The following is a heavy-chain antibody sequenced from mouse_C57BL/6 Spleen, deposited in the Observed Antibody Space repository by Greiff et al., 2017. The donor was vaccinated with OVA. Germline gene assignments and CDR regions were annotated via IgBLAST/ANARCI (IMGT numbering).Heavy chain of an antibody. V-gene: IGHV1-69*01. CDR1: GYTFTSYW. CDR2: IDPSDSYT. D-gene: IGHD1-1*01. CDR3: ARWRTTGNFDY. Sequence: VQLQQPGAELVMPGASVKLSCKASGYTFTSYWMHWVKQRPGQGLEWIGEIDPSDSYTNYNQKFKGKSTSTVDKSSSTAYMQLSSLTSEDSAVYYCARWRTTGNFDYWGQGTTLTVSS. J-gene: IGHJ2*01.